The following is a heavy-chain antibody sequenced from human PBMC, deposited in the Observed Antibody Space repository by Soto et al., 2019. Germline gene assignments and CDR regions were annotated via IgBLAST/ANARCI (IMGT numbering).Heavy chain of an antibody. CDR1: GASVNSNY. CDR2: IDHRGTT. D-gene: IGHD5-12*01. Sequence: QAQLHESGPGLVKPSETLSLSCTVSGASVNSNYWSWIRQSPGKGLEWIGYIDHRGTTNYNSSLKSRVTISSHTPKNQFSLRLSSVTAVDTAVYYCATGGGWLPDTWGQGTLVTVSS. V-gene: IGHV4-59*02. CDR3: ATGGGWLPDT. J-gene: IGHJ4*02.